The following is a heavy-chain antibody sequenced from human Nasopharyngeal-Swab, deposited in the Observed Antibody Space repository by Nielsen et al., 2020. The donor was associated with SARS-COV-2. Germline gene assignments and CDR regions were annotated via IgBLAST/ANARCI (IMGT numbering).Heavy chain of an antibody. CDR1: GFTFRNAW. CDR2: IKSKTDGGTT. Sequence: LSLTCGASGFTFRNAWMSWVRQAPGKGLEWVGRIKSKTDGGTTDYAAPVKGRFTISRDDSKNTLYLQMNSLTREDTAVYYCTTTETTVTSLFPYYDILTGYYMADYWGQGTLVTVSS. D-gene: IGHD3-9*01. J-gene: IGHJ4*02. V-gene: IGHV3-15*01. CDR3: TTTETTVTSLFPYYDILTGYYMADY.